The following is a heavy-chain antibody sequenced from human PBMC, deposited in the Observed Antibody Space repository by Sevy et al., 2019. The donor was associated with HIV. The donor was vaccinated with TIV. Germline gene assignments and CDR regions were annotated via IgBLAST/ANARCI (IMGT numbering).Heavy chain of an antibody. CDR2: IKSKTDDGTT. CDR1: GFTFSNAW. J-gene: IGHJ6*03. V-gene: IGHV3-15*01. D-gene: IGHD3-3*01. CDR3: TTSLEWENYYYYYMDV. Sequence: GGSLRLSCAASGFTFSNAWMSWVRQAPGKGLEWVGRIKSKTDDGTTDYAAPVKGRFTISRDDSKNTLYLQMNSLKTEDTSVYYCTTSLEWENYYYYYMDVWGKGTTVTVSS.